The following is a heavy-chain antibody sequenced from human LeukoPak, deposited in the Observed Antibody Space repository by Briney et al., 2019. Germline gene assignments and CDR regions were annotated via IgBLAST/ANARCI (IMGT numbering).Heavy chain of an antibody. D-gene: IGHD5-18*01. Sequence: SVKVSCKASGGTFSSYTISWVRQAPGQGLEWMGRIIPILGIANYAQKFQGRVTITADKSTSTAYMELSSLRSEDTAVYYCAKTGTAMGPPLDYWARGPWFTVSS. CDR3: AKTGTAMGPPLDY. V-gene: IGHV1-69*02. CDR1: GGTFSSYT. J-gene: IGHJ4*02. CDR2: IIPILGIA.